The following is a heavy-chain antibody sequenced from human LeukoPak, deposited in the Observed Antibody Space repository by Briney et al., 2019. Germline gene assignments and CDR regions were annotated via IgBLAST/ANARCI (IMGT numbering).Heavy chain of an antibody. Sequence: PGGSLRLSCAASGFTFSNAWMSWVRQAPGKGLEWVSSIKSKTDGGTTDYAAPVKGRFTISRDDSKNTLYLQMNSLKTEDTAVYYCTTDLVGAVIDAFDIWGQGTMVTVSS. D-gene: IGHD1-26*01. J-gene: IGHJ3*02. CDR2: IKSKTDGGTT. V-gene: IGHV3-15*01. CDR1: GFTFSNAW. CDR3: TTDLVGAVIDAFDI.